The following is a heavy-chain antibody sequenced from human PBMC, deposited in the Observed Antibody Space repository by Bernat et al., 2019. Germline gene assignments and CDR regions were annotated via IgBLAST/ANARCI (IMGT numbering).Heavy chain of an antibody. CDR3: ARGGLSKTPADK. D-gene: IGHD3/OR15-3a*01. CDR2: INEGGSVE. CDR1: GFTFSNHW. J-gene: IGHJ4*02. Sequence: EVQLVESGGDWVQPGGSLRLSCVASGFTFSNHWMTWVRQAPGKGLEWVANINEGGSVEHDWDSVKGRFNISRDNAKNALYLQMNSLRGEDTAGYYCARGGLSKTPADKWGQGTLVTVSS. V-gene: IGHV3-7*01.